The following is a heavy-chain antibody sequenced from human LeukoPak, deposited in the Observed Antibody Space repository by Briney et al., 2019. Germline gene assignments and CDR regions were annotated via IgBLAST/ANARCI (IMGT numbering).Heavy chain of an antibody. Sequence: SETLSLTCTVSGGSISSYYWSWIRQPAGKGLEWIGRIYTSGGTNYNPSLKSRVTMSVDTSKNQFSLKLSSVTAADTAVYYCARGTTVTTRDYYYYMDVWGKGTTVTVSS. CDR3: ARGTTVTTRDYYYYMDV. CDR2: IYTSGGT. D-gene: IGHD4-11*01. J-gene: IGHJ6*03. CDR1: GGSISSYY. V-gene: IGHV4-4*07.